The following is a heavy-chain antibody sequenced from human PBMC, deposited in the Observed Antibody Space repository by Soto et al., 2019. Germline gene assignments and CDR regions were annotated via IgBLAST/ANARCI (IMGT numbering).Heavy chain of an antibody. J-gene: IGHJ6*02. Sequence: QVQLVQSGAEVKKPGSSVRVSCKASGTIFSSYTISWVRQAPGQGLEWMGRIIPILGETNSAQKFQGRVTLTAAKSTNTAYMELNILRLEDTALYYCARGLGGRMDDWGQGTTVTVSS. CDR1: GTIFSSYT. CDR2: IIPILGET. V-gene: IGHV1-69*08. D-gene: IGHD3-16*01. CDR3: ARGLGGRMDD.